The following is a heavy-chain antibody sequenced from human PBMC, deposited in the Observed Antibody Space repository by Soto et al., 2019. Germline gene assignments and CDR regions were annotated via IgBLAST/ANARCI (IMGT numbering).Heavy chain of an antibody. D-gene: IGHD1-1*01. Sequence: QVQLQESGPGLVKPSQTLSLTCTVSGASVNSGGYYWSWIRQLPGKGLEWIGYIYFSGSTYYNPSLESRVTVSLDTSHNQYSLKLSSVTAADTAVYYCASGTACEVLLAYWGQGTLVTVSS. V-gene: IGHV4-31*03. CDR3: ASGTACEVLLAY. J-gene: IGHJ4*02. CDR1: GASVNSGGYY. CDR2: IYFSGST.